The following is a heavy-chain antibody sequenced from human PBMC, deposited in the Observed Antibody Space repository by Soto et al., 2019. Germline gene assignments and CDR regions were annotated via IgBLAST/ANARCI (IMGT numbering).Heavy chain of an antibody. J-gene: IGHJ6*02. CDR2: ISSSSSYI. CDR1: GFTFSSYS. CDR3: ARDLWWELPLGYYYYGMDV. Sequence: SLRLSCAASGFTFSSYSMNWVRQAPGKGLEWVSSISSSSSYIYYADSVKGRFTISRDNAKNSLYLQMNSLRAEDTAVYYCARDLWWELPLGYYYYGMDVWGQGTTVTAP. V-gene: IGHV3-21*01. D-gene: IGHD1-26*01.